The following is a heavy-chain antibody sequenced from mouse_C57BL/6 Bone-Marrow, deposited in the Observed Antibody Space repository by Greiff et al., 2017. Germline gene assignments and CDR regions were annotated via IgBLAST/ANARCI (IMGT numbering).Heavy chain of an antibody. CDR1: GYTFTSYW. V-gene: IGHV14-4*01. J-gene: IGHJ3*01. CDR2: IDPENGDT. Sequence: EVQLQQPGAELVKPGASVKLSCKASGYTFTSYWMQWVKQRPGQGLEWIGWIDPENGDTEYASKFQGKATITADTSSNTAYLQLSSLTSEDTAVYYCTTGTAQMAWFAYWGQGTLVTVSA. CDR3: TTGTAQMAWFAY. D-gene: IGHD3-2*02.